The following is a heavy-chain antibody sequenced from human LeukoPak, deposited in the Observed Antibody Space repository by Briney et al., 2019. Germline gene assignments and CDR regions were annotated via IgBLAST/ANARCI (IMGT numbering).Heavy chain of an antibody. V-gene: IGHV1-2*02. D-gene: IGHD3-22*01. CDR1: GYTFTGYY. CDR2: INPNSGGT. J-gene: IGHJ4*02. Sequence: ASVTVSCKASGYTFTGYYMHWVRQAPGQGLEWMGWINPNSGGTNYAQKFQGRVTMTRDTSISTAYMELSRLRSDDTAVYYCAAWDYYDSSGYYVDYWGQGTLVTVSS. CDR3: AAWDYYDSSGYYVDY.